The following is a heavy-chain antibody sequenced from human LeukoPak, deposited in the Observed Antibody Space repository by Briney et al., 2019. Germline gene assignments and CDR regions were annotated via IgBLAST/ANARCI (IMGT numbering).Heavy chain of an antibody. J-gene: IGHJ3*02. V-gene: IGHV3-48*04. CDR1: GFTFSSYN. Sequence: GGSLRLSCAASGFTFSSYNMNWVRQAPGKGLEWVSYISSSSSTIYYADSVKGRFTISRDNAKNSLYLQMNSLRAEDTAVYYCARVGQWGAFDIWGQGTMVTVSS. CDR2: ISSSSSTI. CDR3: ARVGQWGAFDI. D-gene: IGHD6-19*01.